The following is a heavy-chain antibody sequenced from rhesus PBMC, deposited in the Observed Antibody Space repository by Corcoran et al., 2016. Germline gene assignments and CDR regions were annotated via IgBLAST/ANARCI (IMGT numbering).Heavy chain of an antibody. CDR2: IYGSSTST. D-gene: IGHD3-16*01. CDR1: GGSISDSYR. CDR3: ASGSGSYTYFDY. V-gene: IGHV4S10*01. J-gene: IGHJ4*01. Sequence: QVQLQESGPGVVKPSETLSLTCAVSGGSISDSYRWSWIRQPPGKGLELIGYIYGSSTSTNYNPSLKSRVTILKDPSKNQFSLKLSSVTAADTAVYYCASGSGSYTYFDYWGQGVLVTVSS.